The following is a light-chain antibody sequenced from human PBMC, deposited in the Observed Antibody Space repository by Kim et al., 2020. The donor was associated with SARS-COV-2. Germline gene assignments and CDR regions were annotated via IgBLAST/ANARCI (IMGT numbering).Light chain of an antibody. J-gene: IGKJ2*01. Sequence: EIVLTQSPGTLSLSPGEKATLSCRDSQSVLNNYLAWYQQKTGQAPRLVIYEASTRVTGIPDNFEATVSGTDFTLTISRLETEDFAVYYCQQYGTSPFTFGQGTKLEI. CDR1: QSVLNNY. V-gene: IGKV3-20*01. CDR3: QQYGTSPFT. CDR2: EAS.